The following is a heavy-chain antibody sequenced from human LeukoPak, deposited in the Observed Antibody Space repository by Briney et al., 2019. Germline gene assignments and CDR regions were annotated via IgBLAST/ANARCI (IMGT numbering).Heavy chain of an antibody. D-gene: IGHD5-12*01. CDR1: GFSFGNYR. V-gene: IGHV3-7*01. CDR3: ARENRDGYNPYNWFDP. CDR2: IKQEGSEK. J-gene: IGHJ5*02. Sequence: GGSLRLSCAASGFSFGNYRMSWVRQAPGKGLEWVANIKQEGSEKFYVDSVKGRFTISRDNAKNSLYLRMNSLRAEDTAIYYCARENRDGYNPYNWFDPWGQGTLVTVSS.